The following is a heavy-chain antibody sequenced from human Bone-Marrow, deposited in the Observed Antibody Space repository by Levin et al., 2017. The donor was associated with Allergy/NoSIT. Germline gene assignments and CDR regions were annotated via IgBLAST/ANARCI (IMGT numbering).Heavy chain of an antibody. J-gene: IGHJ4*02. Sequence: TGGSLRLLCEVYGFNVHEYAMSWVRQAPGKGLEWVGFIRSETYTGTTEYAASVKGRVTISRDNSRRIVYLQINGVRDDDTALYYCTRGEGGFTGYDDAWGQGTLVTVSS. CDR2: IRSETYTGTT. CDR3: TRGEGGFTGYDDA. CDR1: GFNVHEYA. D-gene: IGHD5-12*01. V-gene: IGHV3-49*04.